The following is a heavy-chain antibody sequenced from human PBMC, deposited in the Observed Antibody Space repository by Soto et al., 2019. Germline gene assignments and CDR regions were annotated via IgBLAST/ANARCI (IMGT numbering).Heavy chain of an antibody. CDR1: GGSFRNYY. V-gene: IGHV4-34*01. D-gene: IGHD4-17*01. Sequence: PSETLSLTCGVYGGSFRNYYWIWIRQPPGKGLEWIGNIYYRGTTYYNPSLKSRVTISVDTSKNQFSLKLASVTAADTAVYYCARDYGDYQFDRWGQGLPVTVSS. J-gene: IGHJ4*02. CDR3: ARDYGDYQFDR. CDR2: IYYRGTT.